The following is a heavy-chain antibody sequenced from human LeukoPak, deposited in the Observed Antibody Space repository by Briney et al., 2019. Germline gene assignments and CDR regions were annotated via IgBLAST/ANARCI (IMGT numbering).Heavy chain of an antibody. CDR2: INGGNGNT. V-gene: IGHV1-3*01. CDR3: ARVPLHDDSGHYYPH. Sequence: AAVKVSCKTSGYTFTSYGMHWVRQAPGQSLEWMGWINGGNGNTKYSEKFQGRVTIIRDTSASTAYMELSSLRSEDTAVYYCARVPLHDDSGHYYPHWGQGTLVTVSS. D-gene: IGHD3-22*01. J-gene: IGHJ1*01. CDR1: GYTFTSYG.